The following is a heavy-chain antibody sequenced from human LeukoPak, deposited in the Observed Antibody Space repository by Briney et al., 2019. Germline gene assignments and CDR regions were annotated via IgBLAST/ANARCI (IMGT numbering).Heavy chain of an antibody. CDR1: GFNVDGTY. Sequence: GGSLRLSCAASGFNVDGTYMSWVRQASGRGLEWGSIIYRGVGTYYADSVRGRFTISRDNSKNTLFLQMNSLRPEGTAVFYCVRDLLMTDQDFWGQGTLVTVSS. D-gene: IGHD2-21*02. CDR2: IYRGVGT. J-gene: IGHJ4*02. CDR3: VRDLLMTDQDF. V-gene: IGHV3-66*02.